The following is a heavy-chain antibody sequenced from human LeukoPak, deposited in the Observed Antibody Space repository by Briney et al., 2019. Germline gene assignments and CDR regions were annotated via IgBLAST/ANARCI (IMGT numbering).Heavy chain of an antibody. CDR3: ASLYYGSGLADDY. D-gene: IGHD3-10*01. CDR2: IYPSGRS. CDR1: GGSISTDY. V-gene: IGHV4-4*09. J-gene: IGHJ4*02. Sequence: SETLSLTCTVSGGSISTDYWNWIRQPPGKGLEWIGYIYPSGRSNYSPFLKSRVTISADTSKRQFSLKLTSVTAADTAVYYCASLYYGSGLADDYWGQGILVTVSP.